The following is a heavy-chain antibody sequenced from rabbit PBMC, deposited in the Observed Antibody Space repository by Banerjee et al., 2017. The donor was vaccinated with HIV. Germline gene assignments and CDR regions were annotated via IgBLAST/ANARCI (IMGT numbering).Heavy chain of an antibody. CDR1: GFSFSSSQW. CDR3: ARDTDGYGGYAYAL. V-gene: IGHV1S45*01. D-gene: IGHD6-1*01. CDR2: IYTSSGST. Sequence: QEQLEESGGDLVKPEGSLTLTCTASGFSFSSSQWICWVRQAPGKGLELIAWIYTSSGSTYYASWVNGRFTISSHNAQNTLYLQLNSLTAADTATYFCARDTDGYGGYAYALWGPGTLVTVS. J-gene: IGHJ4*01.